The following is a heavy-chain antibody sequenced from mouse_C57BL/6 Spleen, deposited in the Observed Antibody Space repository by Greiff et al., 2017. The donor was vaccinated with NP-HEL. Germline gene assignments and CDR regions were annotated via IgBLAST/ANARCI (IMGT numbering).Heavy chain of an antibody. J-gene: IGHJ4*01. CDR3: AKVRRQGAMDY. V-gene: IGHV5-17*01. CDR2: ISSGSSTI. D-gene: IGHD1-2*01. CDR1: GFTFSDYG. Sequence: EVHLVESGGGLVKPGGSLKLSCAASGFTFSDYGMHWVRQAPEKGLEWVAYISSGSSTIYYADTVKGRSTISRDNAKNTLFLQMTSLRSEDSAMYYCAKVRRQGAMDYWGQGTSVTVSS.